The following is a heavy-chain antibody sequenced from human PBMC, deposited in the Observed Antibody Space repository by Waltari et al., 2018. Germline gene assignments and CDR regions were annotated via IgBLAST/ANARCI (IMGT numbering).Heavy chain of an antibody. Sequence: QVQLQESGPGLVKPSETLSLTCTVSGGSISSYYWSWIRQPPGRGLECIGYFLCSGSTNYNPALKGRVTISVATSKNQFSLRLICLTAADTAVYYCARVGVDFWSGYWPDVWGKGTTVTVSS. CDR2: FLCSGST. CDR3: ARVGVDFWSGYWPDV. J-gene: IGHJ6*04. D-gene: IGHD3-3*01. V-gene: IGHV4-59*12. CDR1: GGSISSYY.